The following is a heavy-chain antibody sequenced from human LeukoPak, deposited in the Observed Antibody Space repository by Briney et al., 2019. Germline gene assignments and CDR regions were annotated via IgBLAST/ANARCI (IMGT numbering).Heavy chain of an antibody. Sequence: SETLSLTCAVYGGSFSGYYWSWIRQPPGKGLEWIGEINHSGSTNYNPSLKSRVTISVDTSKNQFSLKLSSVTAADTAVYYCARAILYGVFDYWGQGTLVTVSS. CDR2: INHSGST. CDR3: ARAILYGVFDY. V-gene: IGHV4-34*01. J-gene: IGHJ4*02. D-gene: IGHD2-2*02. CDR1: GGSFSGYY.